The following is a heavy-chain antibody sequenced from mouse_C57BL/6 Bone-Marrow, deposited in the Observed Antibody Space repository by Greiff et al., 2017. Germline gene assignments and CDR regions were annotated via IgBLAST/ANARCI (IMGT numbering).Heavy chain of an antibody. V-gene: IGHV1-15*01. CDR1: GYTFTDYE. CDR3: TRGGVTVVFDY. Sequence: QVQLQQSGAELVRPGASVTLSCKASGYTFTDYEMHWVKQTPVHGLEWIGAIDPETGGTAYNQKFKGKAILTADKSSSTAYVELRSLTSEDSTVYYCTRGGVTVVFDYWGQGTTLTVSS. J-gene: IGHJ2*01. CDR2: IDPETGGT. D-gene: IGHD1-1*01.